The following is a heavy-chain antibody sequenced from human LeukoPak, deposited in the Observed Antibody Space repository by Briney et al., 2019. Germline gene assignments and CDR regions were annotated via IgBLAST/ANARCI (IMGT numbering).Heavy chain of an antibody. Sequence: SVKVSCKASGGTFSSYAISWVRQAPGQGLEWMGRIIPILGIANYAQKFQGRVTITADKSTSTAYMELGSLRSEDTAVYYCARTRYFDWLSTNYYYYGMDVWGQGTTVTVSS. V-gene: IGHV1-69*04. J-gene: IGHJ6*02. CDR1: GGTFSSYA. D-gene: IGHD3-9*01. CDR3: ARTRYFDWLSTNYYYYGMDV. CDR2: IIPILGIA.